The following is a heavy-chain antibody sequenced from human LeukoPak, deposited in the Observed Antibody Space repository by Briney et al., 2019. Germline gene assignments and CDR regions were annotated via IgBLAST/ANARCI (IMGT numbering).Heavy chain of an antibody. CDR3: ARLISFWNWFDP. J-gene: IGHJ5*02. CDR1: GGSISSSSYY. CDR2: IYYSGST. Sequence: SETLSLTCTVSGGSISSSSYYWGWIRQPPGKGLEWIGSIYYSGSTYYNPSLKSRVTISVDTSKNQFSLKLSSVTAADTAVYYCARLISFWNWFDPWGQGTLVTVSS. D-gene: IGHD3-3*01. V-gene: IGHV4-39*07.